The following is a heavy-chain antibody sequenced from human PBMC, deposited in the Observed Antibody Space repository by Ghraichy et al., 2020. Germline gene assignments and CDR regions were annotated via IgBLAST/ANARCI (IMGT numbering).Heavy chain of an antibody. CDR2: TCYRTKWYN. CDR3: ATYGYSSGWYDSVFDY. J-gene: IGHJ4*01. CDR1: GDSVSSNNAA. Sequence: SETLSLTCAISGDSVSSNNAAWNWIRQSPAIGLEWLGRTCYRTKWYNDYAVSVKIRITINPDTSKNQFSLQLNSETPKDTAVYYCATYGYSSGWYDSVFDYWGQGTLVTVSS. D-gene: IGHD6-19*01. V-gene: IGHV6-1*01.